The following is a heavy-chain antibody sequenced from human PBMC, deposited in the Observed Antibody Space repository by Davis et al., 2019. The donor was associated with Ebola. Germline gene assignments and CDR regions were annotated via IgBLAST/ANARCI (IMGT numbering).Heavy chain of an antibody. J-gene: IGHJ4*02. CDR3: TSYDS. CDR2: VDDGGRV. CDR1: GDSISTYY. V-gene: IGHV4-59*04. Sequence: MPSETLSLTCTVSGDSISTYYWAWIRQSPGKGLECIGEVDDGGRVHYNPSLKSRVSISLDTSKNKFSLKVTSMTAADTAVYYCTSYDSWGQGAHVTVSS. D-gene: IGHD3-16*01.